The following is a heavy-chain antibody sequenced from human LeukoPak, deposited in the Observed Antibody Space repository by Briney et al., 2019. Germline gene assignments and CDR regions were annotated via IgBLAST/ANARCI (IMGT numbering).Heavy chain of an antibody. J-gene: IGHJ4*02. D-gene: IGHD3-22*01. CDR1: GFTFSSYG. Sequence: GGSLRLSCAASGFTFSSYGMHWVRQAPGKGLEWVAVIWYDGSNKHYADSVKGRFTISRDNSKNTLYLQMNSLRAEDTAVYYCARDKPPPYYYDSSGIFDYWGQGTLVTVSS. CDR3: ARDKPPPYYYDSSGIFDY. CDR2: IWYDGSNK. V-gene: IGHV3-33*01.